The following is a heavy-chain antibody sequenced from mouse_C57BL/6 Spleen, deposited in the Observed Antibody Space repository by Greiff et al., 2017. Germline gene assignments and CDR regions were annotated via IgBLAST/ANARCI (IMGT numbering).Heavy chain of an antibody. Sequence: VQLQQSGAELVRPGASVTLSCKASGYTFTDYEMHWVKQTPVHGLEWIGAIDPETGGTAYNQKFKGKAILTADKSSSTAYMELRSLTSEDSAVYYCTRRETGPYYFDYWGQGTTLTVCS. J-gene: IGHJ2*01. CDR1: GYTFTDYE. CDR2: IDPETGGT. D-gene: IGHD4-1*01. CDR3: TRRETGPYYFDY. V-gene: IGHV1-15*01.